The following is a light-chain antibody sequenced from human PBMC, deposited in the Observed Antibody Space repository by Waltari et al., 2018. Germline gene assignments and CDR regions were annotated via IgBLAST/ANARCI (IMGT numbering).Light chain of an antibody. CDR1: QGIGNS. Sequence: IQMTQSQSSLSPSFGDRVTLTCRASQGIGNSLAWYQQKPGKAPKLLLYAASRLESGVPSRFSGSGSGTDYTLTIIGLQSEDVATYYCQQYYSKPLTFGGGTKVEIK. CDR2: AAS. V-gene: IGKV1-NL1*01. J-gene: IGKJ4*01. CDR3: QQYYSKPLT.